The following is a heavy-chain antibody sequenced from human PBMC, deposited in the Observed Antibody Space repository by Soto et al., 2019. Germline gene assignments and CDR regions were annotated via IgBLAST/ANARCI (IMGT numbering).Heavy chain of an antibody. CDR3: ARFRTVTTPYFDY. Sequence: QVQLVQSGAEVKKPGSSVKVSCKASGGTFSSYAISWVRQAPGQGLEWMGGIIPIFGTANYAQKFQGRVTSTWDXXTITAYMELSSLRSEDTAVYYCARFRTVTTPYFDYWGQGTLVTVSS. CDR1: GGTFSSYA. D-gene: IGHD4-17*01. V-gene: IGHV1-69*05. CDR2: IIPIFGTA. J-gene: IGHJ4*02.